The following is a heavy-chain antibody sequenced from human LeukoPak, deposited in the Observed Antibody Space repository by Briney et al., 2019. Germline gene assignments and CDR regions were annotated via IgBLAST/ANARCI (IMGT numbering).Heavy chain of an antibody. V-gene: IGHV1-2*02. J-gene: IGHJ6*03. CDR1: GYTFTGYY. CDR2: INPNSGGT. Sequence: ASVKVSCKASGYTFTGYYMHWVRQAPGQGLEWMGWINPNSGGTNYAQKFQGRVTMTRNTSISTAYMELSSLRSEDTAVYYCARFYGSGSPRNYYYYYYMDVWGKGTTVTVSS. D-gene: IGHD3-10*01. CDR3: ARFYGSGSPRNYYYYYYMDV.